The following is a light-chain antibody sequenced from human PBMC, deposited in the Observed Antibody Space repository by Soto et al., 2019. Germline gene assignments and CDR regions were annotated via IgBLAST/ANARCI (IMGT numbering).Light chain of an antibody. J-gene: IGLJ1*01. CDR3: SSYTSSSTHV. V-gene: IGLV2-14*01. CDR1: GSDVGAYNY. CDR2: EVR. Sequence: QSVLTQPAFVSVSPGQSITSSCTVTGSDVGAYNYVSWYQQHPDKAPKLMIYEVRNRPSGVSNRFSGSKSGNTASLTISGLQADDEADYWCSSYTSSSTHVFGSGTKVAV.